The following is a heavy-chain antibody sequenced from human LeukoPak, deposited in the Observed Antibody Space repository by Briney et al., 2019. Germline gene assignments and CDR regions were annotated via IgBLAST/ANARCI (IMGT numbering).Heavy chain of an antibody. CDR1: GFSFSNYA. CDR2: MSDSGNKI. Sequence: PGGSLRLSRAASGFSFSNYAMTWVRQAPGKGLEWVSAMSDSGNKIHYADSVKGRFTISRDNSKNTLYLQMNRLRAEDTAIYYCAQDWKCAYWGQGTLVTVSS. CDR3: AQDWKCAY. J-gene: IGHJ4*02. D-gene: IGHD1-1*01. V-gene: IGHV3-23*01.